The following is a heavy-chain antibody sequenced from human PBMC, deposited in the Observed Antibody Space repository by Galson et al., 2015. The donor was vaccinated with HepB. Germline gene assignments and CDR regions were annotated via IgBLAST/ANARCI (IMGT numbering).Heavy chain of an antibody. CDR2: IKSKTDGGTT. CDR3: TTVGGLAVAGTKSWDY. CDR1: GFTFRNAW. D-gene: IGHD6-19*01. Sequence: SLRLSCAASGFTFRNAWMNWVRQAPGKGLEWVGRIKSKTDGGTTDYAAPVKGRFTFSRDDSKNTLYLQMNSLKIDDTAVYYCTTVGGLAVAGTKSWDYWGQGTLVTVSS. J-gene: IGHJ4*02. V-gene: IGHV3-15*07.